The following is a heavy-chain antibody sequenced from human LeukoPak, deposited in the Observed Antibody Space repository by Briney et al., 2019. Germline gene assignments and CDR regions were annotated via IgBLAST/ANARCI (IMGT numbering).Heavy chain of an antibody. CDR1: EFSVGSNY. CDR2: IYSGGST. J-gene: IGHJ3*02. V-gene: IGHV3-53*01. D-gene: IGHD1-26*01. CDR3: ARGGSYLSAFDI. Sequence: GGSLRLSCAASEFSVGSNYMSWVRQAPGKGLEWVSIIYSGGSTFYADSVKGRFTLSRDNSKNTLYLQMNSLRAEDTAVYYCARGGSYLSAFDIWGQGTMVTVSS.